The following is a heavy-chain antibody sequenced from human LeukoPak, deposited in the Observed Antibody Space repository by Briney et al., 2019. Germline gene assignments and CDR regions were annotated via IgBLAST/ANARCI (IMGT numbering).Heavy chain of an antibody. V-gene: IGHV1-2*02. CDR2: INPNSGGT. Sequence: ASVKVSCKASGYTFTGYHMHWVRQAPGQGLEWMGWINPNSGGTNYAQKFQGRVTMTRDTSISTAYMELSRLRSDDTAVYYCARVLGCSSTSCYSPDYWGQGTLVTVSS. CDR3: ARVLGCSSTSCYSPDY. D-gene: IGHD2-2*02. J-gene: IGHJ4*02. CDR1: GYTFTGYH.